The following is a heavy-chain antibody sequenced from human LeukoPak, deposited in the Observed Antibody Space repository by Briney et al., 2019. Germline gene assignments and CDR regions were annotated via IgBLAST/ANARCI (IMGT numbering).Heavy chain of an antibody. Sequence: GGTLRLSCAACGFTFSSHGMNWLRQARGKGLAWVSGISGSGDTTYYADSVKGRFTISRDNSKNTLYLQMNSLRVEDTAVFYCAKDTYYYWGQGTLVTVSS. CDR2: ISGSGDTT. CDR3: AKDTYYY. CDR1: GFTFSSHG. V-gene: IGHV3-23*01. J-gene: IGHJ4*02. D-gene: IGHD2-21*01.